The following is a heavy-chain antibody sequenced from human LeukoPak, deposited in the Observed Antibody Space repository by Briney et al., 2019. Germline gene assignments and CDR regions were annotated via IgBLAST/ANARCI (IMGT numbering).Heavy chain of an antibody. CDR2: INHSGST. J-gene: IGHJ5*02. CDR3: ARGLNYDFWSGYLTNWFDP. Sequence: SETLSLTCAVYGGSFSGYYWSWIRQPPGKGLEWIGEINHSGSTNYNPSLKSRVAISVDTSKNQFSLKLSSVTAADMAVYYCARGLNYDFWSGYLTNWFDPWGQGTLVTVSS. D-gene: IGHD3-3*01. V-gene: IGHV4-34*01. CDR1: GGSFSGYY.